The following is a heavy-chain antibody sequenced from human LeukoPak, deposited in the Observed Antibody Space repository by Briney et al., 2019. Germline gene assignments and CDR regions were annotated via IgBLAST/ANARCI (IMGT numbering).Heavy chain of an antibody. D-gene: IGHD3/OR15-3a*01. Sequence: PSETLSLTCIVSGVSLHRSFWTWVRQPPGKGLQWIGRIYSSGTTDYSPSLKSRLTISIDTSMNQFSLRLASVTAADTAVYYCGRRPAVDGPIDNWGQGILVAVSS. CDR2: IYSSGTT. J-gene: IGHJ4*02. V-gene: IGHV4-59*01. CDR1: GVSLHRSF. CDR3: GRRPAVDGPIDN.